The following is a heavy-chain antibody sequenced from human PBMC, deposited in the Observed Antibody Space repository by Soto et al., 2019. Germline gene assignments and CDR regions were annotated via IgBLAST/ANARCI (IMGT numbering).Heavy chain of an antibody. CDR3: ASGGVAVAEDEAVAI. D-gene: IGHD6-19*01. CDR2: IIPIFGTA. Sequence: SVKVSCTASGYTFTSYAMHWVRQAPGQGLEWMGGIIPIFGTANYAQKFQGRVTITADESTSTAYMELSSLRSEDTAVYYCASGGVAVAEDEAVAIWGKGTMVTVS. J-gene: IGHJ3*02. V-gene: IGHV1-69*13. CDR1: GYTFTSYA.